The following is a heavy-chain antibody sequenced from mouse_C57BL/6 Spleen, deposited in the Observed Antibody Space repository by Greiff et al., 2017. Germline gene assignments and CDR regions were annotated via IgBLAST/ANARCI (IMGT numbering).Heavy chain of an antibody. Sequence: QVQLQQPGAELGMPGASVKLSCKASGYTFTSYWRHWVKQRPGKGLEWIGAIDPSDSYTNYNQKLKGKSTLTVDKSSSTAYMQLSSLPSEDSAVSYCARGGDYYGSSPLFDYWGQGTTLTVSS. CDR3: ARGGDYYGSSPLFDY. V-gene: IGHV1-69*01. J-gene: IGHJ2*01. CDR2: IDPSDSYT. D-gene: IGHD1-1*01. CDR1: GYTFTSYW.